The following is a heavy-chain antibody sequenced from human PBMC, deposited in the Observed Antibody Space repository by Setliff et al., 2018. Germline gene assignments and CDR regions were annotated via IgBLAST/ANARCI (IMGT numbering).Heavy chain of an antibody. D-gene: IGHD3-22*01. Sequence: PGGSLRLSCAASGLTFSTYWMSWVRQAPGKGLEWVANINQDGSQKYYVGSVRGRFTISRDNAKSSLYLQMNSLGGEDTAMYYCARDDGILYDSSGYPDYWGQGTLVTVSS. CDR1: GLTFSTYW. CDR3: ARDDGILYDSSGYPDY. V-gene: IGHV3-7*01. J-gene: IGHJ4*02. CDR2: INQDGSQK.